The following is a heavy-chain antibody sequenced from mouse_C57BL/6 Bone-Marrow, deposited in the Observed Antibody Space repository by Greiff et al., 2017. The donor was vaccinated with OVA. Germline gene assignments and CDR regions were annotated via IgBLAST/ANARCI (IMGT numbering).Heavy chain of an antibody. J-gene: IGHJ4*01. CDR1: GYTFTSYW. CDR2: IYPGSGST. D-gene: IGHD2-1*01. CDR3: ARSECYGNGAMDY. V-gene: IGHV1-55*01. Sequence: QVQLQQPGAELVKPGASVKMSCTASGYTFTSYWITWVKQRPGQGLEWIGDIYPGSGSTNYNEKFKSKATMTVDTSSSTAYMQLSSLTSEDSAVYYCARSECYGNGAMDYWGQGTSVTVSS.